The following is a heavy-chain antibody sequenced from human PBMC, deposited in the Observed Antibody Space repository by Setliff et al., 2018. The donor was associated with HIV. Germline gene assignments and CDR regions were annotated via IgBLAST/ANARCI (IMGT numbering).Heavy chain of an antibody. CDR3: ARDPLRRGDGMDV. CDR2: IYPRGGGT. Sequence: ASVKVSCKASGYTFTSYGISWVRQAPGQGLEWMGIIYPRGGGTTYAQTFQGRATMTSDTSTSTVYMELSSLRSEDTAMYYCARDPLRRGDGMDVWGQGTLVTVSS. D-gene: IGHD1-26*01. J-gene: IGHJ6*02. CDR1: GYTFTSYG. V-gene: IGHV1-46*01.